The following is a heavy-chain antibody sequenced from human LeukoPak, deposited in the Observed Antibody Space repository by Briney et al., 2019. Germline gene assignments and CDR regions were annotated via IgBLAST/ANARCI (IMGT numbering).Heavy chain of an antibody. CDR1: GGTFSSYA. CDR2: IIPILGIA. D-gene: IGHD6-13*01. CDR3: ARDGGQLVAIYYYYYGMDV. V-gene: IGHV1-69*04. J-gene: IGHJ6*02. Sequence: SVKVSCKASGGTFSSYAISWVRQAPGQGLEWMGRIIPILGIANYAQKFQGRVTITADKSTSTAYMELSSLRSEDTVVYYCARDGGQLVAIYYYYYGMDVWGQGTTVTVSS.